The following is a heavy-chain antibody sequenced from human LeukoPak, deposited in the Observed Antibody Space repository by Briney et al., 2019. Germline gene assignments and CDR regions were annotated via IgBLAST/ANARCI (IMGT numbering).Heavy chain of an antibody. Sequence: GGSLRLSCIASGFSFGDGVMSWFRQAPGKGLEWVGCIRSKAYGGATPYAASVKGRFTISREDSKSIAYLQMNSLKAEDTAVYYCARSYDVLSGYFPPDYWGQGTLVTVSS. CDR1: GFSFGDGV. CDR2: IRSKAYGGAT. V-gene: IGHV3-49*03. J-gene: IGHJ4*02. D-gene: IGHD3-3*01. CDR3: ARSYDVLSGYFPPDY.